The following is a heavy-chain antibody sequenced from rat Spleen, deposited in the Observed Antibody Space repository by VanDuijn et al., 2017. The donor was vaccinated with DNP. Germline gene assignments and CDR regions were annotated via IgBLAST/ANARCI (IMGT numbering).Heavy chain of an antibody. V-gene: IGHV5-7*01. CDR1: GFTFSDYN. CDR2: IIYDGSRT. J-gene: IGHJ4*01. CDR3: ARYYVYNSPAMDA. D-gene: IGHD1-9*01. Sequence: EVQLVESGGGLVQPGRSLKLSCAASGFTFSDYNMAWVRQAPKKGLEWVATIIYDGSRTYSRDSVKGRFTISRDNAKSTLYLQMTSLRSEDTAFYYCARYYVYNSPAMDAWGQGTSVTVSS.